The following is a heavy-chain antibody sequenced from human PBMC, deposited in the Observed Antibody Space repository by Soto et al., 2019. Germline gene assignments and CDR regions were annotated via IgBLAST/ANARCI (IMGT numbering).Heavy chain of an antibody. CDR3: ARHPERDYYDSSGYNNWFDP. CDR1: GGTFSSYA. CDR2: IIPIFGTA. J-gene: IGHJ5*02. D-gene: IGHD3-22*01. V-gene: IGHV1-69*01. Sequence: QVQLVQSGAEVKKPGSSVKVSCTASGGTFSSYAISWVRQAPGQGLEWMGGIIPIFGTANYAQKFQGRVTITADESTSTAYMEPSSLRSEDTAVYYCARHPERDYYDSSGYNNWFDPWGQGTLVTVSS.